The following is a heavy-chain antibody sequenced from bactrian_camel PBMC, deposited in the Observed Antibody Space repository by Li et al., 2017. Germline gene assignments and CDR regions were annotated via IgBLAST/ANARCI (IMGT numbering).Heavy chain of an antibody. CDR2: NYGRGSIR. Sequence: HVQLVESGGGSVQAGGSLRLSCVASGYNFSTDSMGWFRQAPGKEREAVGHNYGRGSIRYFPNSVKGRFIISQDNAKNTLYLQMNSLKPEDTAVYYCAADSTGELGGADFGHWGQGTQVTVS. J-gene: IGHJ6*01. CDR1: GYNFSTDS. CDR3: AADSTGELGGADFGH. D-gene: IGHD3*01. V-gene: IGHV3-3*01.